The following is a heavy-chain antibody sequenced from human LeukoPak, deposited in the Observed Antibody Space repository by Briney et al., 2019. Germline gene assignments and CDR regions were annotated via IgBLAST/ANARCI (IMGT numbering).Heavy chain of an antibody. Sequence: GGSLRLSCTASGFTFGDYSMSWFRQAPGKGLEWVSFIRSKAYGGTTEYAASVKGRFTISRDDFKSIAYLQMNSLKTEDTAVYYCAGLDYYASSGFGAFDIWGQGTMVTVSS. J-gene: IGHJ3*02. D-gene: IGHD3-22*01. CDR1: GFTFGDYS. CDR2: IRSKAYGGTT. V-gene: IGHV3-49*03. CDR3: AGLDYYASSGFGAFDI.